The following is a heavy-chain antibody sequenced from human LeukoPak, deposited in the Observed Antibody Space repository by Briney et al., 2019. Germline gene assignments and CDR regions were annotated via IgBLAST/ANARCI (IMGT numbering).Heavy chain of an antibody. CDR2: IYYSGST. CDR3: AREVGITMVRGDYYYMDV. Sequence: PSETLSLTCTVSGGSISSYYWSWIRQPPGKGLEWIGYIYYSGSTNYNPSLKSRVTISVDTSKNQFSLKLSSVTAADSAVYYCAREVGITMVRGDYYYMDVWGKGTTVTVSS. J-gene: IGHJ6*03. D-gene: IGHD3-10*01. V-gene: IGHV4-59*12. CDR1: GGSISSYY.